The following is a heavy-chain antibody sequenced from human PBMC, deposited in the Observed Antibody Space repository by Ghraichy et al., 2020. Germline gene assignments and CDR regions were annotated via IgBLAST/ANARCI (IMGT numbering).Heavy chain of an antibody. CDR1: GLTFIHAW. CDR2: IKSKAGGGTT. CDR3: AHELSVSSCQNDY. D-gene: IGHD2-2*01. J-gene: IGHJ4*02. Sequence: GGSLRLSCAVSGLTFIHAWMNWVRQAPGKGLEWVGRIKSKAGGGTTDYAAPVKGRFTISRDDSKNTVYLQMNSLKTEDTAVYYCAHELSVSSCQNDYWGQGTLVTVSS. V-gene: IGHV3-15*07.